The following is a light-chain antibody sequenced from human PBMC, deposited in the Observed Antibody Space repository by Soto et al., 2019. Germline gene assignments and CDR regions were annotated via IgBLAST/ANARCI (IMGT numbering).Light chain of an antibody. CDR3: QQYNNWPRT. V-gene: IGKV3-15*01. CDR2: GTS. CDR1: QSVSSN. J-gene: IGKJ1*01. Sequence: EIVMTPSPATLSVSPGERATLSCRASQSVSSNLAWYQQKAGQAPRLLIYGTSTRATGIPARFSGSGSGTDFTLTISSLQSEDFAVYYCQQYNNWPRTFGQGTKVDIK.